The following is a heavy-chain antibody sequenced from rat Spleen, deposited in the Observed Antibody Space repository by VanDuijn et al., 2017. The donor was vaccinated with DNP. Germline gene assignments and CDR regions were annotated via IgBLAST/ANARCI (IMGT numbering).Heavy chain of an antibody. CDR2: ISTSGGST. J-gene: IGHJ4*01. V-gene: IGHV5S13*01. CDR3: AREGYYDGSYYYAMDA. Sequence: EVQLVESGGGLVQPGRSLKLSCAASGFTFSNYGMAWVRQAPKKGLEWVATISTSGGSTYYRDSVKGRFTISRDNAKNTLYLQMNSLRSEDTATYYCAREGYYDGSYYYAMDAWGQGTSVIVSS. D-gene: IGHD1-12*02. CDR1: GFTFSNYG.